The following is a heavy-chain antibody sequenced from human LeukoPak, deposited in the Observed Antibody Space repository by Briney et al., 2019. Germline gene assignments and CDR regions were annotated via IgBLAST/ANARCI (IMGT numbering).Heavy chain of an antibody. CDR3: AMGYSALDY. CDR2: ISSNSITI. CDR1: GFTFSSYS. D-gene: IGHD6-13*01. J-gene: IGHJ4*02. Sequence: GGSLRLSCAASGFTFSSYSMNWVRQAPGKGLEWVSYISSNSITIYYADSVKGRFTISRDSAKNSLYLQMNSLRDEDTAVYYFAMGYSALDYWGRETLVTVSS. V-gene: IGHV3-48*02.